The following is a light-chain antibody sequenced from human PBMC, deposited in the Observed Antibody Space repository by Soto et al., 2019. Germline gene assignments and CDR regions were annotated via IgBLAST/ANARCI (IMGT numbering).Light chain of an antibody. CDR3: QHYGNSPFT. J-gene: IGKJ2*01. V-gene: IGKV3-20*01. CDR2: GAS. CDR1: QSVSSSY. Sequence: EIVLTQSPGTLSLSPGERATLSCRASQSVSSSYLAWYQQKPGQAPRLLIYGASSRATGIPDRFSGSGSGTEFTLTISRLEPEDFAVYYCQHYGNSPFTFGQGTKLEIK.